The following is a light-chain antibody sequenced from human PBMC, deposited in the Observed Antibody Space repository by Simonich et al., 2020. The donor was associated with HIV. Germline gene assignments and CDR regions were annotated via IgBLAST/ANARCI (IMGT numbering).Light chain of an antibody. Sequence: QSALTQPASVSGSPGQSITISCTGTSSDVGGYNYFSWYQQHPGKAPKLMIYDVSKRPSGFPDRFSGSKSGNTASLTISWLQAEDEADYYCCSYAGSYTLVFGGGTKLTVL. CDR2: DVS. V-gene: IGLV2-11*01. J-gene: IGLJ2*01. CDR1: SSDVGGYNY. CDR3: CSYAGSYTLV.